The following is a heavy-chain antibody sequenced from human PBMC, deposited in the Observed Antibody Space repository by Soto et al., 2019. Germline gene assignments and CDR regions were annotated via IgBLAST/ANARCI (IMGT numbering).Heavy chain of an antibody. CDR1: GYSFDNYW. Sequence: GESLKISCKGSGYSFDNYWIGWVRQMPEKDLEWMGIIYPDDSDTRYSPSFQGQVTISVDKSISTTYLQWSSLKASDTAMYYCARPGLVATVSYFDYWGQGTLVTVS. V-gene: IGHV5-51*01. D-gene: IGHD1-1*01. CDR2: IYPDDSDT. CDR3: ARPGLVATVSYFDY. J-gene: IGHJ4*02.